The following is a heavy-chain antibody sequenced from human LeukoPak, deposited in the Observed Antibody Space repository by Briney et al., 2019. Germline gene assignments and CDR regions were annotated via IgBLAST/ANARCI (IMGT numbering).Heavy chain of an antibody. V-gene: IGHV3-23*01. Sequence: GASVKVSCKASGGTFSSYAMSWVRQAPGKGLEWVSATSGSGGSTYYADSVKGRFTISRDNSKNTLYLQMNSLRAEDTAVYYCAKDFSFLLTGTADYWGQGTLVTVSS. CDR2: TSGSGGST. J-gene: IGHJ4*02. CDR1: GGTFSSYA. CDR3: AKDFSFLLTGTADY. D-gene: IGHD1-20*01.